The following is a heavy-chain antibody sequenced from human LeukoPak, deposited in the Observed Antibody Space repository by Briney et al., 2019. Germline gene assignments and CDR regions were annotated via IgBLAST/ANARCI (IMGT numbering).Heavy chain of an antibody. Sequence: PGGSLRLSCATSGFTFSSYSMNWVRQAPGKGLEWVSSISSSSSYIYYADSVKGRFTISRDNAQNSLYLQMNSLRDEDTALYYCARDHAPYYDSSGFAFDIWGQGTMVTVSS. CDR2: ISSSSSYI. CDR3: ARDHAPYYDSSGFAFDI. CDR1: GFTFSSYS. V-gene: IGHV3-21*01. J-gene: IGHJ3*02. D-gene: IGHD3-22*01.